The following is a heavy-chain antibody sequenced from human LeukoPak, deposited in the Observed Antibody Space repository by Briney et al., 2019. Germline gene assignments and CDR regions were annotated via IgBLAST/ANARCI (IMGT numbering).Heavy chain of an antibody. CDR2: INWNGGST. J-gene: IGHJ3*02. V-gene: IGHV3-20*04. CDR3: ARHLRSHDAFDI. D-gene: IGHD4-17*01. CDR1: GFTFSSYA. Sequence: GGSLRLPCAASGFTFSSYAMSWVRQAPGKGLEWVSGINWNGGSTGYADSVKGRFTSSRDNAKNSLYLQMNSLRAEDTALYYCARHLRSHDAFDIWGQGTMVTVSS.